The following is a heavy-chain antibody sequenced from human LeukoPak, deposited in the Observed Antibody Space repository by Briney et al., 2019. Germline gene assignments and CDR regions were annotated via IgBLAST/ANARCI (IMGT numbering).Heavy chain of an antibody. Sequence: ASVKVSCKVSGYTLTELSMHWVRQVPGEGLEWMGGFDPEDGETIYAQRFQGRVTMTEDTSTDTAYMELSSLRSDDTAVYYCATLQQLWFGDLYRGGAFDIWGQGTLVTVSS. CDR2: FDPEDGET. D-gene: IGHD3-10*01. CDR1: GYTLTELS. V-gene: IGHV1-24*01. J-gene: IGHJ3*02. CDR3: ATLQQLWFGDLYRGGAFDI.